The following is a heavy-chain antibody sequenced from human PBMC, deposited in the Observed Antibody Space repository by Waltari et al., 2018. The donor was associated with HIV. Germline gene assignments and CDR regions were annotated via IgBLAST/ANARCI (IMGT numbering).Heavy chain of an antibody. D-gene: IGHD3-3*01. CDR2: SDPDDTT. CDR3: ATGVRYYGP. CDR1: NFSISGRH. Sequence: ESGGRLIQPGGSLGLSCSASNFSISGRHVTWVRQAPGGSLEWVAVSDPDDTTHYADSVRGRVSISRVRSRTSVLRRMNGLFADDTAIYYCATGVRYYGPWGQGTQVTVSS. V-gene: IGHV3-53*01. J-gene: IGHJ5*02.